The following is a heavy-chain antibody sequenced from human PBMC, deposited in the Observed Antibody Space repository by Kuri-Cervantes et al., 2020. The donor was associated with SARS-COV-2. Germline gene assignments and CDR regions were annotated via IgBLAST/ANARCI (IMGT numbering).Heavy chain of an antibody. Sequence: KVSCKGSGYSFTSYWIGWVRQMPGKGLEWMGIIYPGDSDARYSPSFQGQVTISADKSISTAYLQRSSLKASDTAMYYCARRVVVVPAAIAGWFDPWGQGTLVTVSS. J-gene: IGHJ5*02. V-gene: IGHV5-51*01. CDR3: ARRVVVVPAAIAGWFDP. CDR2: IYPGDSDA. CDR1: GYSFTSYW. D-gene: IGHD2-2*01.